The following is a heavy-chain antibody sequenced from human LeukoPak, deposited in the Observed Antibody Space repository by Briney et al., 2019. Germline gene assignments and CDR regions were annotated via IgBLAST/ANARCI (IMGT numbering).Heavy chain of an antibody. CDR1: GFTFSSYG. V-gene: IGHV3-30*02. D-gene: IGHD4-17*01. CDR3: AKDSNGCYFDY. Sequence: GGSLRLSCAASGFTFSSYGMHWVRQAPGKGLEWVAVIWYGGSNKYFADSVKGRFTISRDNSKNTLYLQMNSLRAEDTAVYYCAKDSNGCYFDYWGQGTLVTVSS. CDR2: IWYGGSNK. J-gene: IGHJ4*02.